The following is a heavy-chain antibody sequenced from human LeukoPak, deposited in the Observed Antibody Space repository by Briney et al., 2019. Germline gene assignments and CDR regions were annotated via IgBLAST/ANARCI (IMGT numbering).Heavy chain of an antibody. V-gene: IGHV4-59*08. D-gene: IGHD2-15*01. CDR3: ARRYCSGGSCYPRHFDF. J-gene: IGHJ4*02. CDR1: GGSISSYY. Sequence: SEILSLTCTVSGGSISSYYWSWIRQPPGKGLEWIGYIYYSGMTNYNPSLKSRVTMSVDTSKNQFSLNLNSATAADTAVYYCARRYCSGGSCYPRHFDFWGQGTLVTVSS. CDR2: IYYSGMT.